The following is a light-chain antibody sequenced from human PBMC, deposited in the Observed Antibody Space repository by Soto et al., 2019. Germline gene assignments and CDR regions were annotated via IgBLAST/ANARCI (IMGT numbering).Light chain of an antibody. V-gene: IGKV3-20*01. CDR3: QQYGSSLFT. Sequence: EIVLTQSPGTLSLSPGERATLSCRASQSVGSSFLAWYQQKPGQAPRLLIYGASSRATGIPDRFRGSGSGTDFTLTISRLEPEDFAVYYCQQYGSSLFTFGGGTKVEIK. CDR2: GAS. J-gene: IGKJ4*01. CDR1: QSVGSSF.